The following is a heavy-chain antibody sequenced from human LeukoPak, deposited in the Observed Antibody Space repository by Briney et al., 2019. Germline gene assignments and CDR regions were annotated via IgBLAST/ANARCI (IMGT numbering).Heavy chain of an antibody. D-gene: IGHD4-17*01. CDR2: IMPLFGTA. V-gene: IGHV1-69*05. J-gene: IGHJ5*02. Sequence: SVKASCKPSGGTFNNSAISWVRQAPGQGLEWLGGIMPLFGTAGYAQKFQGRVTITKDESTRTVYLELTSLTSDDTAVYYCARDVHGDYGSGWFDPWGQGTLVSVSS. CDR3: ARDVHGDYGSGWFDP. CDR1: GGTFNNSA.